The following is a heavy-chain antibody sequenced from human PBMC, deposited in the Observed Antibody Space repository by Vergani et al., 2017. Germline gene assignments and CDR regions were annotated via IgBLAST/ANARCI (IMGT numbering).Heavy chain of an antibody. J-gene: IGHJ4*02. CDR1: GYTFSSYG. CDR2: ISAYNGNT. CDR3: AREPAVVGASKSHYFDY. D-gene: IGHD1-26*01. Sequence: QVQLVQSGAEVKKPGASVKVSCKASGYTFSSYGISWVRQAPGQGLEWMGWISAYNGNTNSAQKVQGRVTMTTDTSTSPAYMELRSLRSDDTAVYYCAREPAVVGASKSHYFDYWGQGTLVTVSS. V-gene: IGHV1-18*04.